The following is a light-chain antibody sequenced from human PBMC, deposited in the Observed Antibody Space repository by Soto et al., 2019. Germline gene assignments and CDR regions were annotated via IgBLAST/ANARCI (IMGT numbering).Light chain of an antibody. CDR1: QILLHNNGYNY. Sequence: DIVMTQSPLSLPVTPGEPASISCRSNQILLHNNGYNYLDWYLQKPGQSPQLLIYLGSNRASGVPDRFSGSGSGTDFTLKISRVEADDVGVYYCMQALQTPTFGQGTKVDIK. J-gene: IGKJ1*01. CDR3: MQALQTPT. CDR2: LGS. V-gene: IGKV2-28*01.